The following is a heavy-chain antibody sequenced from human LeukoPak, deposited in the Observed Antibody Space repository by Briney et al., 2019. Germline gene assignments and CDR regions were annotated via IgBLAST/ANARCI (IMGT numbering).Heavy chain of an antibody. J-gene: IGHJ4*02. CDR3: ARAPFLSSAWLVKRGGDYFDY. CDR2: INPNSGGT. Sequence: ASVKVSCKASGYTFTGYYVHWVRQAPGQGLEWMGRINPNSGGTNYAQKFQGRVTMTRDTSLSTAYMELSRLRSQHTAVYFWARAPFLSSAWLVKRGGDYFDYWGQGTLVTVSS. CDR1: GYTFTGYY. V-gene: IGHV1-2*06. D-gene: IGHD6-19*01.